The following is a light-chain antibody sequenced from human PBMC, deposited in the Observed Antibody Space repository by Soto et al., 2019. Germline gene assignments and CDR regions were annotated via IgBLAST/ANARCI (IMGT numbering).Light chain of an antibody. Sequence: IVLTQSPATLSLSPGERATLSCRASQSVSSYLAWYQQKPGQAPRLLIYDASNRATGIPARFSGSGSGTDFTLTISRLEPEDFTVYYCHHYETFGQGTKVDI. CDR2: DAS. CDR3: HHYET. J-gene: IGKJ1*01. V-gene: IGKV3-11*01. CDR1: QSVSSY.